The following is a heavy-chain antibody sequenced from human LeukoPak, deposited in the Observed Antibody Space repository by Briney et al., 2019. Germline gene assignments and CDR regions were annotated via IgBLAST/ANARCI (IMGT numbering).Heavy chain of an antibody. CDR1: EFTFSSYA. CDR3: ARDLVVGGYYDFWSGNEDY. V-gene: IGHV3-21*01. Sequence: GGSLRLSCAASEFTFSSYAMSWVRQAPGKGLEWVSSISSSSSYIYYADSVKGRFTISRDNAKNSLYLQMNSLRAEDTAVYYCARDLVVGGYYDFWSGNEDYWGQGTLVTVSS. J-gene: IGHJ4*02. D-gene: IGHD3-3*01. CDR2: ISSSSSYI.